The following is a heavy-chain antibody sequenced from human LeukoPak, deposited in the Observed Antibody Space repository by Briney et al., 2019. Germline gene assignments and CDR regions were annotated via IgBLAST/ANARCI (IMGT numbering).Heavy chain of an antibody. CDR1: GFTFSGSA. Sequence: GGSLRLSCAASGFTFSGSAMHWVRQASGKGLEWVGRIRRKANSYATAYAASVKGRFTISRDDSKNTAYLQMNSLKTEDTAVYYCTRYDVATDSSGWYRDYWGQGTLVTVSS. CDR2: IRRKANSYAT. CDR3: TRYDVATDSSGWYRDY. V-gene: IGHV3-73*01. J-gene: IGHJ4*02. D-gene: IGHD6-19*01.